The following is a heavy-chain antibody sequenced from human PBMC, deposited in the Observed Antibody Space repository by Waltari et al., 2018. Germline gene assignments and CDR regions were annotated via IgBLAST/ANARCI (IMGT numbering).Heavy chain of an antibody. Sequence: QVQLVQSGAEVKKPGSSVKVSCKASGGTFSSYAISWVRQAPGQGLEWMGGIIPILGIANYAQKFQGRVTITADKSTSTAYMELSSLRSEDTAVYYCARGVRGTTPYYYYYMDVWGKGTTVTVSS. V-gene: IGHV1-69*10. D-gene: IGHD1-1*01. J-gene: IGHJ6*03. CDR2: IIPILGIA. CDR1: GGTFSSYA. CDR3: ARGVRGTTPYYYYYMDV.